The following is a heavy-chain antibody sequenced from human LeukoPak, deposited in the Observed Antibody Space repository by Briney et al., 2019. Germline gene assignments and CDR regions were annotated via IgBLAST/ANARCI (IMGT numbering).Heavy chain of an antibody. D-gene: IGHD3-22*01. V-gene: IGHV3-48*03. CDR2: TGSSTI. J-gene: IGHJ4*02. Sequence: GGSLRLSCTTSQFTFRNYEVNWVRQAPGKGLEWISFTGSSTIQYADSVTGRFTISRDNAKDSLYLQMNSLRVEDTAVYYCASSKWFYFDSWGQGTLVTVSS. CDR1: QFTFRNYE. CDR3: ASSKWFYFDS.